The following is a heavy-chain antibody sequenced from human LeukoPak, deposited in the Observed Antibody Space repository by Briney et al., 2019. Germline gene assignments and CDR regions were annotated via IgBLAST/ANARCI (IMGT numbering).Heavy chain of an antibody. Sequence: GSLRLSCAASGFTFSSYAMSWIRQSPGKGLEWIGESGESGGTKFNPSLKSRVSISADTSKNQFSLKLRSVTAADTAVYYCAKNGQSGFSFDPWGQGTLVTVSS. D-gene: IGHD1-26*01. CDR1: GFTFSSYA. CDR3: AKNGQSGFSFDP. V-gene: IGHV4-34*08. CDR2: SGESGGT. J-gene: IGHJ5*02.